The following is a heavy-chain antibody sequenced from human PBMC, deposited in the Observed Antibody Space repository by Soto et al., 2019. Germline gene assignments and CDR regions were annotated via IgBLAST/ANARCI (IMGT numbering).Heavy chain of an antibody. CDR3: ARGGSGYVWFNEF. CDR1: GGLFSSYA. V-gene: IGHV1-69*13. D-gene: IGHD3-22*01. Sequence: SVKVSCKDSGGLFSSYAISWVRQAPGQGLEWMGEIIPVFGTTYYAEKFQGRVTITADESTNTAYMELSTLRSEDTAMYYCARGGSGYVWFNEFWGQGSLVTVSS. CDR2: IIPVFGTT. J-gene: IGHJ4*02.